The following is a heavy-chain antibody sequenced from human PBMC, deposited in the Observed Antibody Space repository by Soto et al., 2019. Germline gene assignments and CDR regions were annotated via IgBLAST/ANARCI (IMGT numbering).Heavy chain of an antibody. D-gene: IGHD3-3*01. CDR2: INPSGGST. CDR3: ERLGITSFGVVITDFYYYGIDV. Sequence: GASVNVSCKASGYTFTSYYMHWVRQAPGQGLEWMGIINPSGGSTSYAQKFQGRVTMNRDTSTSTVYMEVSSLRSEDTAVYYCERLGITSFGVVITDFYYYGIDVWGQGTKVTVSS. CDR1: GYTFTSYY. J-gene: IGHJ6*02. V-gene: IGHV1-46*01.